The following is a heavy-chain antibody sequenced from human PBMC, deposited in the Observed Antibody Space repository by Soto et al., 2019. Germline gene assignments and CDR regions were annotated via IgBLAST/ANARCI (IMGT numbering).Heavy chain of an antibody. CDR1: GGSFSGYY. CDR2: INHSGST. D-gene: IGHD3-9*01. Sequence: PSETLSLTCAVYGGSFSGYYWSWIRQPPGKGLEWIGEINHSGSTNYNPSLKSRVTISVDTSKNQFSLKLSSVTAADTAVYYCARGSPTGNHLDYWGQGTLVPVSP. J-gene: IGHJ4*02. CDR3: ARGSPTGNHLDY. V-gene: IGHV4-34*01.